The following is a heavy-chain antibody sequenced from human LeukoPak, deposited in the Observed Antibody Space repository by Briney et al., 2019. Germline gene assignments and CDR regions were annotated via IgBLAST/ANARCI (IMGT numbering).Heavy chain of an antibody. D-gene: IGHD6-13*01. Sequence: PSETLSLTCTVSGDSIISGGYYWSWIRQHPGKGLEWIGYIYYSGSTYYNPSLKSRVTISVDTSKNQFSLKLSSVTAADTAVYYCARGQRNYSSSWYGYWGQGTLVTVSS. V-gene: IGHV4-31*03. CDR2: IYYSGST. J-gene: IGHJ4*02. CDR1: GDSIISGGYY. CDR3: ARGQRNYSSSWYGY.